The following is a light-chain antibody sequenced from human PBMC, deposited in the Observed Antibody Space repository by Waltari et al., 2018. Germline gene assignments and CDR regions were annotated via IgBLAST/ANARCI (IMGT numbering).Light chain of an antibody. CDR2: WAS. CDR3: QQYFGTPPYT. J-gene: IGKJ2*01. V-gene: IGKV4-1*01. CDR1: VFYSSNNKNH. Sequence: VFYSSNNKNHLAWYQEKPGQSPKLLIYWASTRESGVPDRFSGSGSGTDFTLTISSLQAEDVAVYYCQQYFGTPPYTFGQGTKLEIK.